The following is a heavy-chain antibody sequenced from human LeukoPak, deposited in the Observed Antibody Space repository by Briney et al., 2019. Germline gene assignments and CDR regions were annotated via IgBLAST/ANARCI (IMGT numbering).Heavy chain of an antibody. CDR2: INPNSGGT. CDR1: GYTFTGYY. CDR3: ARDLRRGSSSWYVSGGDY. D-gene: IGHD6-13*01. J-gene: IGHJ4*02. Sequence: GASVKVSCKASGYTFTGYYMHWVRQAPGQGLEWMGWINPNSGGTNYSQKFQGRVTMTRDTSISTAYMELSRLRSDDTAVYYCARDLRRGSSSWYVSGGDYWGQGTLVTVSS. V-gene: IGHV1-2*02.